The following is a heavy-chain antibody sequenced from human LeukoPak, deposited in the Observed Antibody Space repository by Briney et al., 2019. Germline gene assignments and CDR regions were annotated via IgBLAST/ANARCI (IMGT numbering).Heavy chain of an antibody. V-gene: IGHV4-59*08. CDR1: GGSISSYY. CDR2: ISHSGNT. CDR3: ARHGGGWSFDY. D-gene: IGHD6-19*01. Sequence: SETLSLTCTVSGGSISSYYWSWIRQPPGKGLEWIAYISHSGNTNYNPSLKSRVTISVDTSKNQFSLQLSSVTAADTAVYYCARHGGGWSFDYWGQGTLVTVSS. J-gene: IGHJ4*02.